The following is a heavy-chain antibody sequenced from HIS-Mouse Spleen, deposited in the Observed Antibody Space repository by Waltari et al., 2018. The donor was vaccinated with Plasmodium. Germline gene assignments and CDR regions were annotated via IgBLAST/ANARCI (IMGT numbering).Heavy chain of an antibody. J-gene: IGHJ3*02. CDR2: INPNSGGT. Sequence: QVQLVQSGAEVKKPGASVKVSCKASGYTFTGYFMHWVRQAPGQGLEWMGRINPNSGGTNYAQRFQGRVTMTRDTSISTAYMELSRLRSDDTAVYYCARDPKQLGSAFDIWGQGTMVTVSS. V-gene: IGHV1-2*02. D-gene: IGHD7-27*01. CDR3: ARDPKQLGSAFDI. CDR1: GYTFTGYF.